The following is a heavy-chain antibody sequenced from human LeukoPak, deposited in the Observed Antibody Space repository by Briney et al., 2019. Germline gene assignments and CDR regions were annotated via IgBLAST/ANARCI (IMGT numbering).Heavy chain of an antibody. D-gene: IGHD2-15*01. CDR1: GGSFSGYY. CDR2: INHSGST. Sequence: SETLSLTCAVYGGSFSGYYCSWTRQPPGKWLEWIGEINHSGSTNYSPSLKSRVTISVDTSKNQFSLKLSSVTAADTAVYYCARRWWYNWFDPWGQGTLVTVSS. CDR3: ARRWWYNWFDP. V-gene: IGHV4-34*01. J-gene: IGHJ5*02.